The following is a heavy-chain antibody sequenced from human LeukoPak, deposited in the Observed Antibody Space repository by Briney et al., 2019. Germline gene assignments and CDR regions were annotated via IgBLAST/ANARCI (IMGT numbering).Heavy chain of an antibody. CDR1: GYTVTGYY. J-gene: IGHJ6*03. CDR3: ARGHPWNRVAATLGSRYSMDV. V-gene: IGHV1-2*02. D-gene: IGHD2-15*01. Sequence: ASVKVSYKASGYTVTGYYMHWVRQAPGQGLEWMGWINPNSGGTNYVQKFQGRVTMTRDTSISTAYMELSRLRSDDTAAYYCARGHPWNRVAATLGSRYSMDVWGKGTTVTVSS. CDR2: INPNSGGT.